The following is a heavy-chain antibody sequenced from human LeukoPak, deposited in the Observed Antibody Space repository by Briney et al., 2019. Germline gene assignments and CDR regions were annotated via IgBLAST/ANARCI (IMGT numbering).Heavy chain of an antibody. Sequence: GGSLRLSCAASGFTFSSYGMSWVRQAPGKGLEWVSAISGSGGSTYYADSVKGRFTISRDNSKNTLYLQKNSLRAEDTAVYYCAKDLYDYGGQAWGQGTLVTVSS. CDR3: AKDLYDYGGQA. V-gene: IGHV3-23*01. J-gene: IGHJ4*02. CDR1: GFTFSSYG. D-gene: IGHD4-23*01. CDR2: ISGSGGST.